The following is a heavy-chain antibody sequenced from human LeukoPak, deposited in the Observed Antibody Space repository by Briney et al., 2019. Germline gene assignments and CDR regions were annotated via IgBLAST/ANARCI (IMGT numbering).Heavy chain of an antibody. CDR3: ARERGYSGYGGLFDY. CDR1: GGSISSSSYY. Sequence: PSETLSLTCTVSGGSISSSSYYWGWIRQPPGKGLEWIGSIYYSGSTYYNPSLKSRVTISVDTSKNQFSLKLSSVTAADTAVYYCARERGYSGYGGLFDYWGQGTLVTVSS. D-gene: IGHD5-12*01. V-gene: IGHV4-39*07. CDR2: IYYSGST. J-gene: IGHJ4*02.